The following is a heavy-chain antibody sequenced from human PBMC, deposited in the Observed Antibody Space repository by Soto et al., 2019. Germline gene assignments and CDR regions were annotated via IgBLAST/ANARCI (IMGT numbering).Heavy chain of an antibody. CDR2: IYYSGST. D-gene: IGHD6-25*01. J-gene: IGHJ4*02. V-gene: IGHV4-39*01. CDR3: VRQTASIIRQGDFDY. CDR1: GGSISSSRYY. Sequence: QLQLQESGPGLVKPSETLSLTCSVSGGSISSSRYYWGWIRQSPQTGLEWIGSIYYSGSTYYNPSLKSRVTVSVDTSKTQFSLKLTSVSAADTSVYYCVRQTASIIRQGDFDYWGQGTLVTVSS.